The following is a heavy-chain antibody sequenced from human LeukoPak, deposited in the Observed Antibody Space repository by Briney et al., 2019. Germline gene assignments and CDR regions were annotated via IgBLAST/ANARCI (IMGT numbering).Heavy chain of an antibody. J-gene: IGHJ4*02. V-gene: IGHV1-69*13. CDR1: GGTFSSYA. CDR2: IIPIVGTT. Sequence: SVKVSCKASGGTFSSYAISWVRQAPGQGLEWMGGIIPIVGTTNYAQMFQGRVTITADESTSTAYMELSSLRSEDTAVYYCARGGYYYDSSGYSHLPDYWGQGTLVTVSA. D-gene: IGHD3-22*01. CDR3: ARGGYYYDSSGYSHLPDY.